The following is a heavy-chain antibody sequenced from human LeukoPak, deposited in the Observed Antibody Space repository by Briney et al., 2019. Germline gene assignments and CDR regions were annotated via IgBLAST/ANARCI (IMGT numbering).Heavy chain of an antibody. CDR1: GFTLRNYG. J-gene: IGHJ3*02. D-gene: IGHD3-9*01. Sequence: PGGSLRLSCVASGFTLRNYGMHWVRQAPGKGLEWMAVLWKDGSNNFYADSVKGRFRFSRDNSKDMLYLQMNSLRAEDTAVYYCAKEYEIFVGAFDIWGQGTMVTVSS. CDR2: LWKDGSNN. V-gene: IGHV3-33*06. CDR3: AKEYEIFVGAFDI.